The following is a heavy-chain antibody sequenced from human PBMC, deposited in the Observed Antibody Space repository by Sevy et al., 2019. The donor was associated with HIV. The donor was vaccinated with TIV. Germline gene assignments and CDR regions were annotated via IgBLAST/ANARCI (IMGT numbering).Heavy chain of an antibody. D-gene: IGHD1-26*01. CDR3: ARLGVGDYWVNAFDI. Sequence: ASVKVSCKASGYTFTSYAMHWVRQAPGQGLEWMGWINAGNGNTKYSQKFQGRVTITRDTSASTAYMELSSLRSEDTAVYYCARLGVGDYWVNAFDIWGQGTMVTVSS. CDR1: GYTFTSYA. J-gene: IGHJ3*02. CDR2: INAGNGNT. V-gene: IGHV1-3*01.